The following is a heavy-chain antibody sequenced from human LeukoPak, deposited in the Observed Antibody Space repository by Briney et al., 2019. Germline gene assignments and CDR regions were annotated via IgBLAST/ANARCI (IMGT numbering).Heavy chain of an antibody. CDR1: GFTFSSYG. D-gene: IGHD2-2*01. V-gene: IGHV3-33*01. Sequence: GGSLRLSCAASGFTFSSYGMHWVRQAPGKGLEWVAVIWYDGSNKYYADPVKGRFTISRDNSKNTLYLQMNGLRAEDTAVYYCAREEVVPAALGDYYYYGMDVWGQGTTVTVSS. CDR3: AREEVVPAALGDYYYYGMDV. CDR2: IWYDGSNK. J-gene: IGHJ6*02.